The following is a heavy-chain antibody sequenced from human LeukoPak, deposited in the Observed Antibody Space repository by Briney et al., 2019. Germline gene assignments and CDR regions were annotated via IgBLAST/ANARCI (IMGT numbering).Heavy chain of an antibody. Sequence: SETLSLTCTVSGGSISSYYWSWIRQPPRTGLEWIGYIYYSGSTNYNPSLKSRVTISVDTSKNQFSLKLSSVTAADTAVYYCARDFSGSYFDYWGQGTLVTVSS. V-gene: IGHV4-59*01. D-gene: IGHD1-26*01. J-gene: IGHJ4*02. CDR1: GGSISSYY. CDR2: IYYSGST. CDR3: ARDFSGSYFDY.